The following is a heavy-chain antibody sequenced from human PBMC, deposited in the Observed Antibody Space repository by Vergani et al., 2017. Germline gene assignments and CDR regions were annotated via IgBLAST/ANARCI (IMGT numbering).Heavy chain of an antibody. CDR1: GLSFGDYA. CDR2: IRNKAYGGTT. D-gene: IGHD5-18*01. CDR3: SRGRGYSFGYSDY. J-gene: IGHJ4*02. V-gene: IGHV3-49*04. Sequence: EVQLVESGGGLVPPGRSLRLSCAASGLSFGDYAMTWVRQAPGKWLVWVAFIRNKAYGGTTEYAASVKGRFTISRDDSKRLAYLQLSGLKTEDTAVYFCSRGRGYSFGYSDYWGQGTLVTVSS.